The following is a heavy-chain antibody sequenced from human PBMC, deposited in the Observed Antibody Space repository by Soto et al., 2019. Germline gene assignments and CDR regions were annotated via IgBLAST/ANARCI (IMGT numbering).Heavy chain of an antibody. CDR3: ATDLPRRIWSGYYSTPRRGAFDI. V-gene: IGHV1-24*01. CDR1: GYTLTELS. J-gene: IGHJ3*02. Sequence: ASVKVSCKVSGYTLTELSMHWVRQAPGKGLEWMGGFDPEDGETIYAQKFQGRVTMTEDTSTDTAYMELSSLRSEDTAVYYCATDLPRRIWSGYYSTPRRGAFDIWGQGTMVTVSS. D-gene: IGHD3-3*01. CDR2: FDPEDGET.